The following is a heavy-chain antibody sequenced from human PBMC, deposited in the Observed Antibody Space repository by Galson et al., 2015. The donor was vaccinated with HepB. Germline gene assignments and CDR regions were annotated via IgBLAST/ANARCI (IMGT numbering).Heavy chain of an antibody. CDR2: ITSSGGST. J-gene: IGHJ4*02. Sequence: SLRLSCAASGFTLSSYAMHWVRQAPGKGLEYISAITSSGGSTYYVDSVKGRFTISRDNSKNTLYLQMGSLRTEDMAVYYCARDRGVLPGTIDYWGQGTLVTVSS. D-gene: IGHD3-10*01. CDR3: ARDRGVLPGTIDY. CDR1: GFTLSSYA. V-gene: IGHV3-64*02.